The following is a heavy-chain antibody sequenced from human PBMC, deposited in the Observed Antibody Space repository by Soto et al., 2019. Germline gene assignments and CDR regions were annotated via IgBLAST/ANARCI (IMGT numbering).Heavy chain of an antibody. CDR3: IKESTPGGLDY. CDR1: GFTFSSYA. V-gene: IGHV3-9*01. D-gene: IGHD3-10*01. J-gene: IGHJ4*02. CDR2: IDWNSGRI. Sequence: PGGSLRLSCAASGFTFSSYAMSWVRQAPGKGLEWVSGIDWNSGRIGYGDSVKGRFTVSRDNAKNSLYLQMSNLRTEDTALYYCIKESTPGGLDYWGQGARVTVSS.